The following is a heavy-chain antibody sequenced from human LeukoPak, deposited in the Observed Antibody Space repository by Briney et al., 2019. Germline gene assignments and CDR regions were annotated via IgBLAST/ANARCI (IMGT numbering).Heavy chain of an antibody. V-gene: IGHV4-31*03. Sequence: SETLCLTCTVSGGSISTGGYYGSWIRQHPGKGLEWIGYSYYSGSTYYNPSLKSRVTTSVDTSKNQFSLKLSSVTAADTAVYYCARGPAEVVQEYWGQGNLVTDSS. D-gene: IGHD3-22*01. CDR2: SYYSGST. CDR1: GGSISTGGYY. J-gene: IGHJ4*02. CDR3: ARGPAEVVQEY.